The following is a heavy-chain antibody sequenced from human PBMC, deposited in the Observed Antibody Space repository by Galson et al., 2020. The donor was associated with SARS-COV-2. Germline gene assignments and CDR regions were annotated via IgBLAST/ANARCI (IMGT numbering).Heavy chain of an antibody. CDR2: IYHSGNT. Sequence: SETLSLTCAVSGYSISSGYNWGWIRQPPGKRLECIGSIYHSGNTYYSPSLESRVTISVDTSKNQFSLKLSSVTAADTAVYYCARRNEFRPYSAFNSWGQGTLVTVSS. J-gene: IGHJ4*02. CDR3: ARRNEFRPYSAFNS. D-gene: IGHD1-26*01. CDR1: GYSISSGYN. V-gene: IGHV4-38-2*01.